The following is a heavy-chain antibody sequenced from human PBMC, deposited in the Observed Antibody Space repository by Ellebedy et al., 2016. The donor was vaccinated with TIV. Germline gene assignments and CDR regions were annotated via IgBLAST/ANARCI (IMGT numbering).Heavy chain of an antibody. CDR2: IYHSGST. Sequence: MPSETLSLTCAVSGGSISSGGYSWSWIRQPPGKGLEWIGYIYHSGSTYYNPSLKSRVTISVGRSKNQFSLKLSSVTAADTAVYYCARQGHSSGWYVGEYYFDYWGQGTLVTVSS. D-gene: IGHD6-19*01. J-gene: IGHJ4*02. CDR1: GGSISSGGYS. CDR3: ARQGHSSGWYVGEYYFDY. V-gene: IGHV4-30-2*01.